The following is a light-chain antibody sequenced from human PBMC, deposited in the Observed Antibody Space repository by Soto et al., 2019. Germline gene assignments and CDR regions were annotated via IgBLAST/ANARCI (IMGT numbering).Light chain of an antibody. Sequence: DIQMTQSPSTLSASVGDRVTITCRASQSISSWLAWYQQKPGKAPKLLIYDASSLESGVPSRFSGSGSGTEFTITISSLQPDDFATYYCQQYYSYSFTFGPGTKVDIK. CDR2: DAS. CDR3: QQYYSYSFT. J-gene: IGKJ3*01. V-gene: IGKV1-5*01. CDR1: QSISSW.